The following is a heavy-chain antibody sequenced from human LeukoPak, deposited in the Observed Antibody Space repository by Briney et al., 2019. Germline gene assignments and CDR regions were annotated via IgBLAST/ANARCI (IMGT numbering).Heavy chain of an antibody. Sequence: ASVKVSCKASGYTFTGYYMHWVRQAPGQGLEWMGWINPNSGGTNYAQKFQGRVTMTRDTSISTAYKELSRLRSDDTAVYYCARDQVHSSGYYFDYWGQGTLVTVSS. V-gene: IGHV1-2*02. D-gene: IGHD3-22*01. CDR2: INPNSGGT. J-gene: IGHJ4*02. CDR3: ARDQVHSSGYYFDY. CDR1: GYTFTGYY.